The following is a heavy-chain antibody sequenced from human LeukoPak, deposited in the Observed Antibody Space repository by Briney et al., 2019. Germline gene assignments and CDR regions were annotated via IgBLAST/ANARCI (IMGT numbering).Heavy chain of an antibody. V-gene: IGHV3-53*01. Sequence: WGSLSLSCAASGRTVTGNYMSWVRQSPGKGLEWVSTMYSGGATIYGPSVKGRFIISIDASKNTLFFQMTCLRAADTAVYFCARDFFPGSCAFDVWGQGTGVTVSS. CDR2: MYSGGAT. CDR1: GRTVTGNY. D-gene: IGHD3-10*01. J-gene: IGHJ3*01. CDR3: ARDFFPGSCAFDV.